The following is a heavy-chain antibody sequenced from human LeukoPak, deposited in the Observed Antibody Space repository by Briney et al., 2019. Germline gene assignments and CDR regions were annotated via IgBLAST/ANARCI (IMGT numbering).Heavy chain of an antibody. CDR3: ARAVAVAGNWFDP. V-gene: IGHV4-59*01. CDR1: GGSIRRYY. D-gene: IGHD6-19*01. J-gene: IGHJ5*02. CDR2: MYYSGST. Sequence: SETLSLTCTVSGGSIRRYYWNWIRQPPGKGLEWIGYMYYSGSTNYNPSLKSRVTISVDTSKNQFSLKLSSVTAADTAVYYCARAVAVAGNWFDPWGQGNLVTVSS.